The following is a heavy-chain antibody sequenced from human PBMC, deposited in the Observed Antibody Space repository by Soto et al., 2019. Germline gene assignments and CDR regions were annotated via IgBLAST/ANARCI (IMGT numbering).Heavy chain of an antibody. CDR2: IDPSSGTT. CDR1: GYSFSNFY. V-gene: IGHV1-46*01. Sequence: ASVKVSCKPSGYSFSNFYVHWVRQAPGQGLEWMGIIDPSSGTTSYTQKFQERVTMTRDTSMSTVYMELSRLRSEDTAVYYCARGAVVVPNGLIAGMDVWGLGTTVTV. D-gene: IGHD2-15*01. J-gene: IGHJ6*02. CDR3: ARGAVVVPNGLIAGMDV.